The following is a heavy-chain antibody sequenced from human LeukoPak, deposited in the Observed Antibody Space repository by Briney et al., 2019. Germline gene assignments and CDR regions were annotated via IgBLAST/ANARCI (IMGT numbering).Heavy chain of an antibody. CDR2: ISSSGGST. D-gene: IGHD3-10*01. J-gene: IGHJ4*02. Sequence: GGSLRLSCAASGFTFSSYAMSWVRQAPGKGLEWVSAISSSGGSTYYADSVKGRFTISRDNSKNTLYLQMNSLRAEDTAFYYCANSITVVRGIIIFWPFDYWGQGTLVTVSS. CDR1: GFTFSSYA. V-gene: IGHV3-23*01. CDR3: ANSITVVRGIIIFWPFDY.